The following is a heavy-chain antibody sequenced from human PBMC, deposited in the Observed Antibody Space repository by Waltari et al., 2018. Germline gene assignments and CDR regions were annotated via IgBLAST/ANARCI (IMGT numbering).Heavy chain of an antibody. CDR2: ISGSGGSR. Sequence: EVQLLESGGGLVQPGGSLRLSCAATGFTFSSYAMSWVRQAPGQGLEWVSAISGSGGSRQYADAVKGRFTIARDNSKNTLYLQMNSLRAEDTAVYYCAKYPPLPTYYDFWSGYYTGTDAFDIWGQGTMVTVSS. CDR3: AKYPPLPTYYDFWSGYYTGTDAFDI. V-gene: IGHV3-23*01. CDR1: GFTFSSYA. D-gene: IGHD3-3*01. J-gene: IGHJ3*02.